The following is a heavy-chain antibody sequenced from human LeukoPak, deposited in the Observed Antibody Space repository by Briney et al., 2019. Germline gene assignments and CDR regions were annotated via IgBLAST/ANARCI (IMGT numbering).Heavy chain of an antibody. CDR2: IRSNGGST. V-gene: IGHV3-64D*06. J-gene: IGHJ4*02. CDR1: GFTFSSYA. D-gene: IGHD6-19*01. Sequence: PGGSLRLSCSASGFTFSSYAMHWVRQAPGKGLEYVSAIRSNGGSTYYADSVKGRFTISRDNSKNTLYLQMSSLRAEDTAVYYCVTVSLQWLANFNFDYWGQGTLVTVSS. CDR3: VTVSLQWLANFNFDY.